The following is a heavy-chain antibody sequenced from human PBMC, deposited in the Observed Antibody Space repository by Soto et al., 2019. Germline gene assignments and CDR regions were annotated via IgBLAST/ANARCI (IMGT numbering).Heavy chain of an antibody. CDR1: EHSFSSYW. CDR2: IFPPDSET. J-gene: IGHJ5*02. V-gene: IGHV5-51*01. CDR3: ARPAFYGSGSYWWFDP. D-gene: IGHD3-10*01. Sequence: GESLKISCQGSEHSFSSYWIAWVRQMPGKGLEFMGIIFPPDSETRYSPSFQGQVTISVDKSISTAYLQWSSLKASDTAMYYCARPAFYGSGSYWWFDPWRQGTLVTVSS.